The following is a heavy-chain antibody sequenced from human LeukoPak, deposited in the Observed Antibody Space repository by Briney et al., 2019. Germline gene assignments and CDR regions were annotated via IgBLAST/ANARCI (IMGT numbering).Heavy chain of an antibody. Sequence: GGSLRLSCAASGFTVSSYGMRWVRQAPGKGLEWVAVISYGGNNKYYAESVKGRFTISRDNPKNTLYLQMNSLRAEDTAVYYCAKGVSSWYPPHFDYWGQGTLITVSS. CDR1: GFTVSSYG. CDR3: AKGVSSWYPPHFDY. J-gene: IGHJ4*02. V-gene: IGHV3-30*18. CDR2: ISYGGNNK. D-gene: IGHD6-13*01.